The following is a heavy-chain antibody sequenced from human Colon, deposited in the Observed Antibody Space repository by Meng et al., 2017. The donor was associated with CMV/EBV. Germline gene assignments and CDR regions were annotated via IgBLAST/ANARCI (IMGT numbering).Heavy chain of an antibody. CDR1: GFTFSIYA. V-gene: IGHV3-23*01. CDR2: ITGTGNNM. J-gene: IGHJ4*02. Sequence: GGSLRLSCAATGFTFSIYAMCWVRQAPGKGLEWASSITGTGNNMYYADSVRGRFIISRDNSKNTLYLQMNSLRAEDTAVYYCAKYQPSFDYWGQGTLVTVSS. CDR3: AKYQPSFDY.